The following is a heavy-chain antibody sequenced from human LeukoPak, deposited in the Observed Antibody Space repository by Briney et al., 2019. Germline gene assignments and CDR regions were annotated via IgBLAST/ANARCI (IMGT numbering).Heavy chain of an antibody. J-gene: IGHJ4*02. CDR3: ASDDDFWSGYYRD. CDR2: IYSGGST. V-gene: IGHV3-66*02. D-gene: IGHD3-3*01. CDR1: GFTVSSNY. Sequence: PGGSLRLSCAASGFTVSSNYMSWVRQAPGKGLEWVSVIYSGGSTYYADSVKGRFTISRDNSKNTLYLQMNSLRAEDTAVYYCASDDDFWSGYYRDWGQGTLVTVSS.